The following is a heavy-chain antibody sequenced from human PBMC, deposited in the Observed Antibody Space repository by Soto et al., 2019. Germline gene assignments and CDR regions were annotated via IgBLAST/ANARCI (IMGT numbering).Heavy chain of an antibody. CDR3: AKDSGRGSADYYFDY. Sequence: PGGSLRLSCAASGFTFTRYSMNWFRQAPGKGLEWVSSISSTTNYIYSADSMKGRFTIFRDNSKNTLYLEMNSLRAEDTAVYYCAKDSGRGSADYYFDYWGQGTLVTVSS. D-gene: IGHD2-15*01. CDR1: GFTFTRYS. J-gene: IGHJ4*02. V-gene: IGHV3-21*01. CDR2: ISSTTNYI.